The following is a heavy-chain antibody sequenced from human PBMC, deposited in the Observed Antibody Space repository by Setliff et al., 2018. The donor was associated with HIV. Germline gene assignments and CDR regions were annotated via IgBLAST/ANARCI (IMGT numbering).Heavy chain of an antibody. V-gene: IGHV3-74*03. J-gene: IGHJ4*02. CDR1: GFTLEKYW. CDR2: VNSDGSSK. CDR3: ARDAAGGSGTYYNYFDY. Sequence: PGGSLRLSCAASGFTLEKYWMHWVRQAPGKGLVWVSRVNSDGSSKTYADSVKGRFTISRDNSNNMLYLQMSSLRPEDTAVYYCARDAAGGSGTYYNYFDYWGQGTLVTVSS. D-gene: IGHD3-10*01.